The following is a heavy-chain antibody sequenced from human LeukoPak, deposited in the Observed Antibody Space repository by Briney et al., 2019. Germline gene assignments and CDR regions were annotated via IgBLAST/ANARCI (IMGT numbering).Heavy chain of an antibody. CDR1: GGSTTTGPHF. D-gene: IGHD3-10*01. V-gene: IGHV4-39*01. CDR2: VYESRTT. Sequence: PSETLSLTCSASGGSTTTGPHFWGCLPQPPGEALEWIGSVYESRTTYYTPSLKSRVTLCIDESKSQLSLRLTSVTAADTAMYFCARSAFFYGSGRGWFDTWGPGTLVSVSS. J-gene: IGHJ5*02. CDR3: ARSAFFYGSGRGWFDT.